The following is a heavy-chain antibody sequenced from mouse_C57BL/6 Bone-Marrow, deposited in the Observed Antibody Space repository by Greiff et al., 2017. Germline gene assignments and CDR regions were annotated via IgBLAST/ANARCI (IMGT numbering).Heavy chain of an antibody. CDR3: ARKDTTV. D-gene: IGHD1-1*01. Sequence: QVQLKQPGAELVKPGASVKLSCKASGYTFTSYWMQWVKQRPGQGLEWIGEIDPSDSYTNYNQKFKGKATLTVDTSSSTAYMQLSSLTSEDSAVYYCARKDTTVWGQGTLVTVSA. J-gene: IGHJ3*01. CDR2: IDPSDSYT. V-gene: IGHV1-50*01. CDR1: GYTFTSYW.